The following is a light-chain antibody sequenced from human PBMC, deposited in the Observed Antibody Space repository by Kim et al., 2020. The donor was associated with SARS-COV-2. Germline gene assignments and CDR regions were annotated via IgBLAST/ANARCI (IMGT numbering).Light chain of an antibody. CDR2: QDS. CDR3: QAWDSSTVV. CDR1: QLGDKY. J-gene: IGLJ2*01. V-gene: IGLV3-1*01. Sequence: VSPGQTAIITCSGDQLGDKYACWYQQKPGQSPVLVIYQDSKRPSGIPERFSGSNSGNTATLTISGTQAMDEADYYCQAWDSSTVVFGGGTQLTVL.